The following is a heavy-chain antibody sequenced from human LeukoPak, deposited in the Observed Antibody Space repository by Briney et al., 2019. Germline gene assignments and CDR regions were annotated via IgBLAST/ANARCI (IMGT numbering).Heavy chain of an antibody. V-gene: IGHV1-2*02. CDR2: IRCNSGFT. Sequence: ASLKVSCKASGYTFTDYYLHWVRQAPGQGLEWMGSIRCNSGFTTYLQKFQGRVTITADKSTSTAYMELSSLRSEDTAVYYCLGGWPYFDYWGQGTLVTVSS. CDR1: GYTFTDYY. CDR3: LGGWPYFDY. J-gene: IGHJ4*02. D-gene: IGHD3-3*01.